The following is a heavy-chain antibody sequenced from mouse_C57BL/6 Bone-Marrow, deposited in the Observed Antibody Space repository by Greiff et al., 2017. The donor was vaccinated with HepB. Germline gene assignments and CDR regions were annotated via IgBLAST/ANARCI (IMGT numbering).Heavy chain of an antibody. V-gene: IGHV7-3*01. CDR3: ARYGGTAQAKAWFAY. CDR2: IRTKANGYTT. D-gene: IGHD3-2*02. CDR1: GFTFTDYY. Sequence: EVKVVESGGGLVQPGGSLSLSCAASGFTFTDYYMSWVRQPPGKALEWLGFIRTKANGYTTEYSASVKGRFTIYRDNSESILYLQMNALRAGDSAAYYCARYGGTAQAKAWFAYWGQGTLVTVSA. J-gene: IGHJ3*01.